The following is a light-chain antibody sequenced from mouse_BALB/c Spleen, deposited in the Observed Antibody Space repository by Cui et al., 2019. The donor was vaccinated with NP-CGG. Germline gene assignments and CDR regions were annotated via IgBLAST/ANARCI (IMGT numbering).Light chain of an antibody. CDR3: ALWYSNHWV. J-gene: IGLJ1*01. CDR1: TGTVTTSHY. Sequence: QAVVTQESDLTTSPGETVTLTCRSSTGTVTTSHYANWVQEKPDHLFTGLIGGTNNRAPGVPARFSGSLIGDKAALTITGAQTEDEAIYFCALWYSNHWVFGGGTKLTVL. CDR2: GTN. V-gene: IGLV1*01.